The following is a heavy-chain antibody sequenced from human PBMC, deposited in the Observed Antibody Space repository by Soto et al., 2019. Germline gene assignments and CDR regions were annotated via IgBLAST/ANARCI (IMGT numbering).Heavy chain of an antibody. CDR1: GGSISSGSYY. J-gene: IGHJ6*02. CDR3: VRGESSSWYYCYGMDV. D-gene: IGHD6-13*01. CDR2: IYYSGST. V-gene: IGHV4-39*07. Sequence: PSETLSLTCTVSGGSISSGSYYWGWIRQPPGKGLEWIGCIYYSGSTYYNPSLKSRVTISVDTSKNQFSLKLSSVTAADTAVYCCVRGESSSWYYCYGMDVWGQGTTVTVSS.